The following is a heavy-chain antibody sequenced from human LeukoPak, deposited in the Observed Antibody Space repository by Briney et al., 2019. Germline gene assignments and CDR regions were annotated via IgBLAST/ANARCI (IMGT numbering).Heavy chain of an antibody. CDR3: ASSVYDILTGYYSTFDY. V-gene: IGHV4-38-2*01. CDR1: GYSISSGYY. J-gene: IGHJ4*02. CDR2: IYHSGST. Sequence: SETLSLTCAVSGYSISSGYYWGWIRQPPGKGLEWIGSIYHSGSTYYNPSLKSRVTISVGTSKNQFSLKLSSVTAADTAVYYCASSVYDILTGYYSTFDYWGQGTLVTVSS. D-gene: IGHD3-9*01.